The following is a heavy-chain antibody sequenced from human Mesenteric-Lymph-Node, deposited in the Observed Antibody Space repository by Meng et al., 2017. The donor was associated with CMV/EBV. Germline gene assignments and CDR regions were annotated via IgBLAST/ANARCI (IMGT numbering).Heavy chain of an antibody. CDR3: AKSGGGSSTGRRTYYYYGMDV. CDR2: ISSSGSTI. CDR1: GFTFSDYY. D-gene: IGHD2-2*01. V-gene: IGHV3-11*01. Sequence: GESLKISCAASGFTFSDYYMSWIRQAPGKGLEWVSYISSSGSTIYYADSVKGRFTISRDNAKNSLYLQMNSLRAEDTALYYCAKSGGGSSTGRRTYYYYGMDVWGQGTTVTVSS. J-gene: IGHJ6*02.